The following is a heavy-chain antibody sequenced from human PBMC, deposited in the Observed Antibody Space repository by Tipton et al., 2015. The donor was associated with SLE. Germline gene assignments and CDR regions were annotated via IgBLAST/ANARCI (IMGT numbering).Heavy chain of an antibody. D-gene: IGHD3-22*01. CDR2: ISYDGSNK. J-gene: IGHJ4*02. CDR3: ARGVDDRPLALCY. V-gene: IGHV3-30*03. CDR1: GFTFSSYG. Sequence: SLRLSCAASGFTFSSYGMHWVRQAPGKGLEWVAVISYDGSNKYYADSVKGRFTISRDNSKNTLYLQMNSLRAEDTAVYYCARGVDDRPLALCYWGQGTLVTVSS.